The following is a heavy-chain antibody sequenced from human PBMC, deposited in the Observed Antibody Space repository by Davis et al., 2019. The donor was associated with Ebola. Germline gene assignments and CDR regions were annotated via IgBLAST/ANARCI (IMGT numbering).Heavy chain of an antibody. Sequence: PGGSLRLSCAASGFTFSSYGMHWVRQAPGKGLEWVAFIRYDGSNKYYADSVKGRFTISRDNSKNTLYLQMNSLRAEDTAVYYCAKGVGYDFWSGYYYPGAEYFQHWGQGTLVTVSS. CDR3: AKGVGYDFWSGYYYPGAEYFQH. CDR2: IRYDGSNK. D-gene: IGHD3-3*01. J-gene: IGHJ1*01. CDR1: GFTFSSYG. V-gene: IGHV3-30*02.